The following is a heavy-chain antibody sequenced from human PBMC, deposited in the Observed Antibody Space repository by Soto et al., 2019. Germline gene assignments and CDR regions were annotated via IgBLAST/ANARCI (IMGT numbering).Heavy chain of an antibody. D-gene: IGHD1-20*01. CDR2: INPYNDNT. Sequence: QVQLVQSGAEVKKPGASVKVSCKAFGYTFTTYGISWVRQAPGQGLEWMGWINPYNDNTYYAQKIQGRVTMTTDTSTSTAYMELRSLISDDSAIYYCARAEKWVTGNMGGYWGQGTLVTVYS. CDR3: ARAEKWVTGNMGGY. V-gene: IGHV1-18*04. J-gene: IGHJ4*02. CDR1: GYTFTTYG.